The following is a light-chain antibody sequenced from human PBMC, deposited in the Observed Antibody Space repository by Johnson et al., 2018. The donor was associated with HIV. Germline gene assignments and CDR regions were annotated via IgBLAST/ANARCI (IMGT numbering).Light chain of an antibody. CDR2: DNN. J-gene: IGLJ1*01. V-gene: IGLV1-51*01. CDR3: GTWDSSLSAFV. Sequence: QSVLTQSPSVSAAPGQKVTISCSGSSSNIGNNYVSWYQQLPGTAPKLLIYDNNKRPSGIPDRFSGSKSGTSATLVITGLRTGDEADYYCGTWDSSLSAFVFGAGTTVIVL. CDR1: SSNIGNNY.